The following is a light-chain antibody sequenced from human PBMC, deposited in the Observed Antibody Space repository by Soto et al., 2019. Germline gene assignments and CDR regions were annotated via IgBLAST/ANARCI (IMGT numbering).Light chain of an antibody. CDR2: GAS. Sequence: EIVLTQSPATLSAFPGDRVPLSCRASQALNTRLAWYQHKPGQAPRLLIYGASRRATGIPDRFSGSGSGTDFTLTISSLQPEDFATYYCQQANSFPFTFGQGTRLE. J-gene: IGKJ5*01. CDR3: QQANSFPFT. CDR1: QALNTR. V-gene: IGKV3D-7*01.